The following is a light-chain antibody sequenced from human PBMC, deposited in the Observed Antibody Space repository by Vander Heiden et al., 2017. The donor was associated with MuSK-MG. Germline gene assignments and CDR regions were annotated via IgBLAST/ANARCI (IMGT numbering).Light chain of an antibody. CDR2: GAS. CDR1: HSVSSN. Sequence: EIVMTQSPVTLSVSPGARATLSCRASHSVSSNLAWYQRKPGQAPRLLIYGASTRATGIPARFSGSGSGTEFTLTISSLQSEDFAVYYCQQYNNWPPFTFGPGTKVDIK. V-gene: IGKV3-15*01. J-gene: IGKJ3*01. CDR3: QQYNNWPPFT.